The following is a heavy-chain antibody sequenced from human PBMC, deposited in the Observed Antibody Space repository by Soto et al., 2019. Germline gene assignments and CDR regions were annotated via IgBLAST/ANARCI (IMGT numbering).Heavy chain of an antibody. J-gene: IGHJ4*02. V-gene: IGHV1-3*01. CDR2: INAGNSNT. D-gene: IGHD6-19*01. Sequence: ASVKVSCRASGYTFTSYAMHWVRQAPGQRLEWMGWINAGNSNTKYSQKFQGRVTITRDTSASTAYMELSSLRSEDTAVYYCARAFIAVAGREYFFDYWGQGTLVTVSS. CDR1: GYTFTSYA. CDR3: ARAFIAVAGREYFFDY.